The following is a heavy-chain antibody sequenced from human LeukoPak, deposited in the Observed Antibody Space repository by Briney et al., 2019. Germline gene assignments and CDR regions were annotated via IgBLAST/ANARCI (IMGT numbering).Heavy chain of an antibody. D-gene: IGHD3-3*01. V-gene: IGHV4-34*01. Sequence: SETLSLTCAVYGGSFSGYYWSWIRQPPGKGLEWIGEINHSGSTNYNPSLKSRVTISVDTSKNQFSLKLSSVTAADTAVYYCARGGYDFWSGCPFDYWGQGTLVTVSS. CDR2: INHSGST. J-gene: IGHJ4*02. CDR1: GGSFSGYY. CDR3: ARGGYDFWSGCPFDY.